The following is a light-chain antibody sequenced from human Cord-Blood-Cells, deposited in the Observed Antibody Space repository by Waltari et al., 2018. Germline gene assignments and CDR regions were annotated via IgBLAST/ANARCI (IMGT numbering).Light chain of an antibody. J-gene: IGKJ4*01. Sequence: EIVLTQSPATLSLSPGERATLSCRASQGVSSYLAWYQQKPGQAPRLLIYDASNRATGIPARFSGSGPGTDFTLTISSLEPEDFAVYYCQQRSNWLTFGGGTKEEIK. CDR3: QQRSNWLT. V-gene: IGKV3D-11*01. CDR2: DAS. CDR1: QGVSSY.